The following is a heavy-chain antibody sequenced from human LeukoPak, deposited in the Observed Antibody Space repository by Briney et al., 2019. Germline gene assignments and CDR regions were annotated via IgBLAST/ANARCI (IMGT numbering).Heavy chain of an antibody. Sequence: ASVKVSCKAFGYTFTSNYMHWVRQAPGQGLEWMGLINPSGGTTRYAQKFQGRVTMTRDLSTSTDYMELSSLRSDDTAVYFCARDNSVGDYAWWFDPWGQGTLVTVSS. D-gene: IGHD1-26*01. J-gene: IGHJ5*02. CDR2: INPSGGTT. CDR1: GYTFTSNY. V-gene: IGHV1-46*01. CDR3: ARDNSVGDYAWWFDP.